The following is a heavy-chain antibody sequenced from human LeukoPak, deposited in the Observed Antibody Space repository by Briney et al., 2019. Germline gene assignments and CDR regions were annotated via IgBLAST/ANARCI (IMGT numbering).Heavy chain of an antibody. V-gene: IGHV3-15*01. CDR2: IKIKSDDETA. J-gene: IGHJ4*02. Sequence: GGSLRLSCEASGLSFTNAWMSWVRQAPGKGLEWVGRIKIKSDDETADYAAPVRGRFTVSRDDSKNTVYLQMNSLKTEDTAVYYCSTDHRTISGVVTPDYWGQGTLVTVSS. D-gene: IGHD3-3*01. CDR3: STDHRTISGVVTPDY. CDR1: GLSFTNAW.